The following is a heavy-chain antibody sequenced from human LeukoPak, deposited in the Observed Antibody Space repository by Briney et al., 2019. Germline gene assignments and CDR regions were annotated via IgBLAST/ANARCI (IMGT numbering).Heavy chain of an antibody. CDR2: IKQDGSEK. Sequence: GGSLRLSCAASGFTFSSYSMNWVRQAPGKGLEWVANIKQDGSEKYYVDSVKGRFTISRDNAKNSLYLQMNSLRAEDTAVYYCARVYGVRGDSSGPAGYWGQGTLVTVSS. D-gene: IGHD3-22*01. J-gene: IGHJ4*02. V-gene: IGHV3-7*01. CDR3: ARVYGVRGDSSGPAGY. CDR1: GFTFSSYS.